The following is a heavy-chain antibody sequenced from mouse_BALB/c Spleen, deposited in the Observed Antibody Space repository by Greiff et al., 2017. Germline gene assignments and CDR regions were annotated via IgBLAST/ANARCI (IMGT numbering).Heavy chain of an antibody. Sequence: EVMLVESGGGLVKPGGSLKLSCAASGFTFSSYTMYWVRQTPEKRLEWVATISDGGSYTYYPDSVKGRFTISRDNAKNNLYLQMSSLKSEDTAMYYCAMGYDGFAYWGQGTLVTVSA. CDR2: ISDGGSYT. J-gene: IGHJ3*01. D-gene: IGHD2-14*01. CDR3: AMGYDGFAY. CDR1: GFTFSSYT. V-gene: IGHV5-4*02.